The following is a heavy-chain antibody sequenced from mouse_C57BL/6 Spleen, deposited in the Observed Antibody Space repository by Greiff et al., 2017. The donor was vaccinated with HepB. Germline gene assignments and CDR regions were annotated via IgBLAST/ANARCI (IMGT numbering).Heavy chain of an antibody. D-gene: IGHD2-2*01. V-gene: IGHV1-26*01. CDR2: INPNNGGI. J-gene: IGHJ3*01. CDR3: ARDGYDGAWFAY. CDR1: GYTFTDYY. Sequence: EVQLQQSGPELVKPGASVKISCKASGYTFTDYYMNWVKQSPGKSLEWIEDINPNNGGISYTQKFKGKATLTVDNSSSTAYMELRSLTSEDSAVYYGARDGYDGAWFAYWGQGTLVTVSA.